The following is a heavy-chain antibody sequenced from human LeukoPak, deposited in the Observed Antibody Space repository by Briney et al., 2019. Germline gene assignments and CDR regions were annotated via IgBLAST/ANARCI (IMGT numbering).Heavy chain of an antibody. J-gene: IGHJ4*02. D-gene: IGHD7-27*01. CDR1: GFSISSGGYS. CDR2: IYHSGST. Sequence: SETLSLTCAVSGFSISSGGYSWSWIRQPPGKGLEWIGYIYHSGSTYYNPSLKRRITISVDRSKSQFSLKLSSGTAADTAVYYCARHTPPNWGLSIDYWGQGTLVTVSS. CDR3: ARHTPPNWGLSIDY. V-gene: IGHV4-30-2*01.